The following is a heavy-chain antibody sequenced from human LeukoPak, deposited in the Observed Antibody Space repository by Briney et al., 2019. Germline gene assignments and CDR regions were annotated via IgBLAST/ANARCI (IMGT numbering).Heavy chain of an antibody. Sequence: SETLSLTCTVSDDSITIYYWTWIRQPPGKGLEWIGYIDHTGNTNYNPSLNSRVTISRDTSKNHFSLELSSVTAADTAVYFCARGRVSSSSWHSTYYYYFYMDVWGKGTTVTVSS. CDR1: DDSITIYY. D-gene: IGHD6-13*01. J-gene: IGHJ6*03. CDR3: ARGRVSSSSWHSTYYYYFYMDV. V-gene: IGHV4-59*01. CDR2: IDHTGNT.